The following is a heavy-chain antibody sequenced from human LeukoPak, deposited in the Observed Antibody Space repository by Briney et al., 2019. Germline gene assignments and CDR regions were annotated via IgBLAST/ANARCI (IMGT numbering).Heavy chain of an antibody. CDR3: ASQLVAGTTLYYFDY. CDR2: IYYSGST. D-gene: IGHD6-19*01. J-gene: IGHJ4*02. V-gene: IGHV4-59*08. Sequence: SETLSLTCTVSGGSISSYYWSWIRQPPGKGLEWIGYIYYSGSTNYNPSLKSRVTISVDTSKNQFSLKLSSVTAADTAVYYCASQLVAGTTLYYFDYWGQGTLVTVSS. CDR1: GGSISSYY.